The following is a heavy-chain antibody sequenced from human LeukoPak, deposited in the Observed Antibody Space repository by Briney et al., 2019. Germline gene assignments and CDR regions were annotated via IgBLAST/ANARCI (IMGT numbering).Heavy chain of an antibody. CDR2: ISGSGGTT. J-gene: IGHJ5*02. Sequence: GGSLRLSCAASGFTFSDYYMSWIRQAPGKGLEWVSAISGSGGTTYYADSVKGRFTISRDNSKNTVYLQMNSLRVEDTAVYYCANPNSGSYIDWFDPWGQGVLVTVSS. CDR3: ANPNSGSYIDWFDP. CDR1: GFTFSDYY. D-gene: IGHD1-26*01. V-gene: IGHV3-23*01.